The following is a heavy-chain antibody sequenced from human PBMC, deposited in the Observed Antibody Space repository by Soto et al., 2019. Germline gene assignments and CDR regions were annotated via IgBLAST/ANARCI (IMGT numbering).Heavy chain of an antibody. CDR3: AKDLIRITIFGVGFDY. D-gene: IGHD3-3*01. V-gene: IGHV3-30*18. CDR1: GFTFSSYG. J-gene: IGHJ4*02. Sequence: GGSLRLSCAASGFTFSSYGMHWVRQAPGKGLEWVAVISYDGSNKYYADSVKGRFTISRDNSKNTLYLQMNSLRAEDTAVYYCAKDLIRITIFGVGFDYWGQGTLVTVSS. CDR2: ISYDGSNK.